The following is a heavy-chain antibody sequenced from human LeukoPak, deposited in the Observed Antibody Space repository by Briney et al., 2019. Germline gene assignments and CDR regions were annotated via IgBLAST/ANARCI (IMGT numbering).Heavy chain of an antibody. D-gene: IGHD3-22*01. J-gene: IGHJ5*02. CDR3: ASAGRYYDSPNWFDP. CDR1: GGSISSYY. V-gene: IGHV4-59*06. CDR2: IYYSGST. Sequence: PSETLSLTCAVSGGSISSYYWSWIRQPPGKGLEWIGYIYYSGSTYYNPSLKSRVTISVDTSKNQFSLKLSSVTAADTAVYYCASAGRYYDSPNWFDPWGQGTLVTVSS.